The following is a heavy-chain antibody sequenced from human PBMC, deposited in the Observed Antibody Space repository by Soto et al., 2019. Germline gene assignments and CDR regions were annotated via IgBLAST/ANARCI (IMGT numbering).Heavy chain of an antibody. CDR1: GFIFNAYA. J-gene: IGHJ4*02. V-gene: IGHV3-23*01. D-gene: IGHD4-4*01. CDR2: IGGSGGNT. Sequence: EVQLLESGGGLVQPGGSLRLSCAASGFIFNAYAMIWVRQAPGKGLEWVSAIGGSGGNTYYAASVKGRFTISRDNSKDTVDLEMNRLRVDDTAVYFCARVASDYINSADHWGQGILVTVSS. CDR3: ARVASDYINSADH.